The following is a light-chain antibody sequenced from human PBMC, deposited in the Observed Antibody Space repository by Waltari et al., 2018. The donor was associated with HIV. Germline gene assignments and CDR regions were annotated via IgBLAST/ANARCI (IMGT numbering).Light chain of an antibody. CDR3: QSFDSTVRGWV. Sequence: QSVLTQPPSVSGAPGQGVTISCAGTSSNIGAGYDVHWYLQLPGTAPKLLIFSTNNRPSGVPDRFSGSKSGTSASLAITGLQAEDGADYYCQSFDSTVRGWVFGGGTKLTVL. CDR2: STN. CDR1: SSNIGAGYD. V-gene: IGLV1-40*01. J-gene: IGLJ3*02.